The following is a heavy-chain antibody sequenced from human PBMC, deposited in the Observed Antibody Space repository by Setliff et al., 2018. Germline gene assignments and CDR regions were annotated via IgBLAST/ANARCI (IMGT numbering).Heavy chain of an antibody. CDR3: AKIRSGWYEAIDY. CDR2: INWDGRSI. CDR1: GFTFKNNG. J-gene: IGHJ4*02. Sequence: PGGSLRLSCAASGFTFKNNGMNWVRQAPGKGLEWVSGINWDGRSIGYADSVKGRFTISRDNSKNTLYLQVNSLRAEDTAVYYCAKIRSGWYEAIDYWGQGTLVTVSS. D-gene: IGHD6-19*01. V-gene: IGHV3-20*04.